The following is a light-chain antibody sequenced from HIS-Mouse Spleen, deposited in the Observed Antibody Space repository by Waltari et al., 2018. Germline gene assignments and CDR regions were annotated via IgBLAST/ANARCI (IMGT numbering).Light chain of an antibody. CDR2: KDS. Sequence: SYELTQPPSVSVSPGQTARITCPGDALPKQYAYWYQQKPRQAPVLVIYKDSERPSGIPERFSGSSSGTTVTLTISGVQAEDEADYYCQSADSSGTYVVFGGGTKLTVL. CDR3: QSADSSGTYVV. J-gene: IGLJ2*01. V-gene: IGLV3-25*03. CDR1: ALPKQY.